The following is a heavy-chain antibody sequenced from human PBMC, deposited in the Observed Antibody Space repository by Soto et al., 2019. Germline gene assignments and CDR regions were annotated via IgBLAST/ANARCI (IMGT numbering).Heavy chain of an antibody. D-gene: IGHD3-16*01. Sequence: EVQLVESGGGLVKPGGSLRLSCVASGFTFSNAWMSWVRQAPGKGLEWVGRIKSNTDGGTTDYAAPVKGRFTISRDESKNTLNHQMYDLKTEDTAVYYYSTGAADGVYVFDIWGQGTMVTVSS. CDR3: STGAADGVYVFDI. CDR2: IKSNTDGGTT. J-gene: IGHJ3*02. V-gene: IGHV3-15*01. CDR1: GFTFSNAW.